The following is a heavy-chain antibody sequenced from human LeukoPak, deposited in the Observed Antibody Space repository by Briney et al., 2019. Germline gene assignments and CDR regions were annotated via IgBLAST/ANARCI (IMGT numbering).Heavy chain of an antibody. Sequence: PGGSLRLSCAASGFTSSSYAMSWVRQAPGKGLEWVSVIYSGGSTYYADSVKGRFTISRDNSKNTLYLQMNSLRAEDTAVYHCARCNGYNGYYFDYWGQGTLVTVSS. CDR3: ARCNGYNGYYFDY. J-gene: IGHJ4*02. CDR2: IYSGGST. CDR1: GFTSSSYA. D-gene: IGHD5-24*01. V-gene: IGHV3-53*01.